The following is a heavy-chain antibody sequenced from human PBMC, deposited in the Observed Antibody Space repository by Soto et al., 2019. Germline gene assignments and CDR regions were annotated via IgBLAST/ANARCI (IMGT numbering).Heavy chain of an antibody. CDR1: GGSISSYY. CDR2: IYYSGST. CDR3: ARHEKDCGGDCYLGAFDI. D-gene: IGHD2-21*02. V-gene: IGHV4-59*08. Sequence: QVQLQESGPGLVKPSETLSLTCTVSGGSISSYYWSWIRQPPGKGLEWIGYIYYSGSTNYNPSLKGRVTISVDTSKNQFALKLSSVTAADTAVYYCARHEKDCGGDCYLGAFDIWGQGTMVTVSS. J-gene: IGHJ3*02.